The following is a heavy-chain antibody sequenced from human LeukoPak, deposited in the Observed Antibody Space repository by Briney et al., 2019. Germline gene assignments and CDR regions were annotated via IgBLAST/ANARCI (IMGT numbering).Heavy chain of an antibody. CDR2: ISYDGSNK. CDR1: GFTFSSYA. V-gene: IGHV3-30*04. CDR3: ASSPRRSSRWPPADY. J-gene: IGHJ4*02. D-gene: IGHD6-19*01. Sequence: GGSLRLSCAASGFTFSSYAMQWDRQAPGKGLEWVAVISYDGSNKYYADSVKGRFTISRDNSKNTLYLQMNSLRAEDTAVYYCASSPRRSSRWPPADYWGQGTLVTASS.